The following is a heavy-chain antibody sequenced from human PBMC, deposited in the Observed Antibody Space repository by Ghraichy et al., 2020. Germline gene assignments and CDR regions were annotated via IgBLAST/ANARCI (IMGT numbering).Heavy chain of an antibody. D-gene: IGHD6-13*01. Sequence: GESLNISCQGSGYNFPSYWIGWVRQMPGRGLEWMGIIYPGDSDTRYSPSFQGQVTISADKSISTAYLQWSSLKASDTAMYYCARRGAAGTLDNCFDPWGQGTLVTVSS. CDR1: GYNFPSYW. V-gene: IGHV5-51*01. J-gene: IGHJ5*02. CDR2: IYPGDSDT. CDR3: ARRGAAGTLDNCFDP.